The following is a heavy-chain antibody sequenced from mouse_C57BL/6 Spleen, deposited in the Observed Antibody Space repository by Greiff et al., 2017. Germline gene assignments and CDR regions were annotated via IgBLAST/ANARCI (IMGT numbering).Heavy chain of an antibody. Sequence: EVQLQESGPELVKPGASVKMSCKASGYTFTDYNMHWVKQSHGKSLEWIGYINPNNGGTSYNQKFKGKATLTVNKSSSTAYMELRSLTSEDSAVYYCARLGYPYYYAMDYWGQGTSVTVSS. CDR1: GYTFTDYN. J-gene: IGHJ4*01. V-gene: IGHV1-22*01. CDR3: ARLGYPYYYAMDY. CDR2: INPNNGGT. D-gene: IGHD2-2*01.